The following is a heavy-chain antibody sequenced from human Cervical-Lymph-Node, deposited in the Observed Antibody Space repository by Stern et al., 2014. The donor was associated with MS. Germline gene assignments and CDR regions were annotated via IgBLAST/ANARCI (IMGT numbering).Heavy chain of an antibody. CDR1: DLPFDTSGVG. J-gene: IGHJ6*02. Sequence: QITLKESGPTLVRPTQDLTLTCTFSDLPFDTSGVGLAWFRQPPGKALEWLTFMYWDNQVRHNPSLDNRITIAKDDSQDQVVLTITNMDPVDTATYYCALPLDLEYLVLPGPTFYGMTVWGPGITVIVSS. D-gene: IGHD6-6*01. CDR3: ALPLDLEYLVLPGPTFYGMTV. V-gene: IGHV2-5*02. CDR2: MYWDNQV.